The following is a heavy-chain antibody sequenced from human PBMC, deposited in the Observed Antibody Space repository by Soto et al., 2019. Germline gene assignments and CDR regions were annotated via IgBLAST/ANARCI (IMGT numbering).Heavy chain of an antibody. CDR2: INHSGST. CDR1: GGSFSGYY. Sequence: SETLSLTCAVYGGSFSGYYWSWIRQPPGKGLEWIGEINHSGSTNYNPSLKSRVTISVDTSKNQFSLKLSSVTAADTAVYYCAREASGRIVVVPAAMGGKTYYFDYWGQGTLVTVSS. D-gene: IGHD2-2*01. CDR3: AREASGRIVVVPAAMGGKTYYFDY. V-gene: IGHV4-34*01. J-gene: IGHJ4*02.